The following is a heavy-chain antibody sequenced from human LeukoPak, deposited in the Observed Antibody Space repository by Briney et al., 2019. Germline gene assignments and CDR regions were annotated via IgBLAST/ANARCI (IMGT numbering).Heavy chain of an antibody. V-gene: IGHV1-2*02. Sequence: ASVKVSCKASGYTFIGYYMHWVRQAPGQGLEWMGWINPNSGGTNYAQKFQGRVTMTRDTSISTAYMELSRLRSDDTAVYHCATDRGVGYYYYMDVWGKGTTVTISS. D-gene: IGHD2-15*01. CDR1: GYTFIGYY. CDR2: INPNSGGT. CDR3: ATDRGVGYYYYMDV. J-gene: IGHJ6*03.